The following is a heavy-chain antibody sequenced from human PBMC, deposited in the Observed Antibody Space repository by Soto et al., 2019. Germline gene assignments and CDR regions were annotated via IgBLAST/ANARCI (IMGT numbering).Heavy chain of an antibody. CDR2: ISYDGSNK. CDR1: GFTFSSYA. CDR3: ASGKLRYFDWLLLYVDY. J-gene: IGHJ4*02. D-gene: IGHD3-9*01. V-gene: IGHV3-30-3*01. Sequence: GGSLRLSCAASGFTFSSYAMHWVRQAPGKGLEWVAVISYDGSNKYYADSVKGRFTISRDNSKNTLYLQMNSLRAEDTAVYYCASGKLRYFDWLLLYVDYWGQGTLVTVSS.